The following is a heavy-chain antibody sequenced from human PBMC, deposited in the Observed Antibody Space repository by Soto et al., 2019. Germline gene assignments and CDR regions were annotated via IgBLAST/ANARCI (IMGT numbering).Heavy chain of an antibody. Sequence: GGSLRLSCTASGFTFSWHALYWVRQAPGKGLEWVALISNDGNNKFYADSVKGRFTISRDNSKNTLLLQMSSLTTDDAAVYYCARGPGKEPDHRTYFDYWGQGTLVTVSS. D-gene: IGHD3-10*01. V-gene: IGHV3-30-3*01. CDR2: ISNDGNNK. J-gene: IGHJ4*02. CDR1: GFTFSWHA. CDR3: ARGPGKEPDHRTYFDY.